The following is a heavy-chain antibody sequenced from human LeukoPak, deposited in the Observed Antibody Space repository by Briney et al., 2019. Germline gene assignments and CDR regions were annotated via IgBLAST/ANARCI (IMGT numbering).Heavy chain of an antibody. Sequence: PGGSLRLSCAVSGFTSSSNAMRCVRQAPGKGLEGVSGISANGDTTKYADSVKGRFTISRDNSKNTVFLQMNSLRADDTAVYYCAKEGRIAAGTGFYFDYWGQGTLVTVSS. D-gene: IGHD6-13*01. CDR1: GFTSSSNA. CDR3: AKEGRIAAGTGFYFDY. CDR2: ISANGDTT. V-gene: IGHV3-23*01. J-gene: IGHJ4*02.